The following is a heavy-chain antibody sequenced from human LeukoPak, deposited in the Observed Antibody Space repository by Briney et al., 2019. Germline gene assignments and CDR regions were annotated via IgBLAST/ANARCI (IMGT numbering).Heavy chain of an antibody. CDR1: GFTFSSYA. CDR2: ISGSGGSN. J-gene: IGHJ1*01. CDR3: AKDRAHITMIVVFQH. V-gene: IGHV3-23*01. Sequence: GGSLRLSCAASGFTFSSYAMSWVRQPPGKGLEWVSAISGSGGSNYYAYSVKGLFTISRDNSKNTLYLQMNGLRAEDTAVYYCAKDRAHITMIVVFQHWGQGTLVTVSS. D-gene: IGHD3-22*01.